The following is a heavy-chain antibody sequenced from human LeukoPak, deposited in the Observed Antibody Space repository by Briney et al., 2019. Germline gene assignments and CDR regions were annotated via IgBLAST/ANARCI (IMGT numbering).Heavy chain of an antibody. J-gene: IGHJ6*02. CDR2: MNPNSGNT. Sequence: ASVKVSCKTSGYSFTGYYIHWVRQAPGQGLEWMGWMNPNSGNTGYAQKFQGRVTMTRNTSMSTAYMELSSLRSEDTAVYYCASHPINCSGGSCYSDYYYYGMDVWGQGTTVTVSS. CDR1: GYSFTGYY. V-gene: IGHV1-8*02. D-gene: IGHD2-15*01. CDR3: ASHPINCSGGSCYSDYYYYGMDV.